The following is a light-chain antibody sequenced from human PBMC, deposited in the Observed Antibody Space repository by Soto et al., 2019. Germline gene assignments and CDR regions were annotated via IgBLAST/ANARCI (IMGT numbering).Light chain of an antibody. CDR2: DVT. J-gene: IGLJ2*01. CDR3: SSYTSRNTLL. Sequence: QLVLTQPASVSGSPGQAVTISCTGSSSDVGGYNYVSWYQQHPGKAPKLMIYDVTTRPSGFSNRFSGSKSGNTASLAISGLQAEDEADYYCSSYTSRNTLLFGGGIKLTVL. CDR1: SSDVGGYNY. V-gene: IGLV2-14*01.